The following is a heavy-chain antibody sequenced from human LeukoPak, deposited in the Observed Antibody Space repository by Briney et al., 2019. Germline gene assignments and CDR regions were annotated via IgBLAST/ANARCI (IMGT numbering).Heavy chain of an antibody. J-gene: IGHJ4*02. CDR1: GFPFGIYA. CDR2: ISRGAIDI. CDR3: TKEVWGSYPD. V-gene: IGHV3-23*01. Sequence: GGSLRLSCAASGFPFGIYAMPWVRQAPGKGLEWVSAISRGAIDIYYADSVQGRFTISRDDSKNAVYLQMNNLRSEDTAVYYCTKEVWGSYPDWGQGTLVTVSS. D-gene: IGHD3-16*02.